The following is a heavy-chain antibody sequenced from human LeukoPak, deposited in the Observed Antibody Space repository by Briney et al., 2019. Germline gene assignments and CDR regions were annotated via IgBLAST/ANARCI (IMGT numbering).Heavy chain of an antibody. Sequence: SETLSLTCTVSGGSISSDYWNWIRQPPGRGLEWIGCIFHSGSTKYNSSLKSRLTISLDTSKNQFSLKVSSVTAADTAVYYCARGDSSGSNCFDAWGQGTLVTVSS. CDR2: IFHSGST. J-gene: IGHJ5*02. D-gene: IGHD3-22*01. CDR3: ARGDSSGSNCFDA. CDR1: GGSISSDY. V-gene: IGHV4-59*01.